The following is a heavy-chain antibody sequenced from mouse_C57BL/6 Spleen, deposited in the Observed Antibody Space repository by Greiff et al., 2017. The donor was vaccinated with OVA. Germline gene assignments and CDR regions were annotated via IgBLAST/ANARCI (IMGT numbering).Heavy chain of an antibody. CDR2: ISYDGSN. J-gene: IGHJ3*01. CDR3: ARDWDVAY. V-gene: IGHV3-6*01. Sequence: ESGPGLVKPSQSLSLTCSVTGYSITSGYYWNWIRQFPGNKLEWMGYISYDGSNNYNPSLKNRISITRDTSKNQFFLKLNSVTTEDTATYYCARDWDVAYWGQGTLVTVSA. CDR1: GYSITSGYY. D-gene: IGHD4-1*01.